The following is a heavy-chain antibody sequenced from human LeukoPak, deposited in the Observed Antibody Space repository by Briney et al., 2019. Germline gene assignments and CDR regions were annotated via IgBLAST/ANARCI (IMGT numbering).Heavy chain of an antibody. V-gene: IGHV1-2*02. CDR1: GYIFTGYY. J-gene: IGHJ6*03. CDR2: INPNSGDT. D-gene: IGHD6-19*01. Sequence: ASVKVSRKASGYIFTGYYMHWVRQAPGQGLEWMGWINPNSGDTNYAQKLQGRVTMTTDTSTSTAYMELRSLRSDDTAVYYCARESAVAGIGIYYYYMDVWGKGTTVTISS. CDR3: ARESAVAGIGIYYYYMDV.